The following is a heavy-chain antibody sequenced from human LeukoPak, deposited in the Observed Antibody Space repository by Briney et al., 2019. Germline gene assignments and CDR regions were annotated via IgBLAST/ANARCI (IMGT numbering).Heavy chain of an antibody. CDR2: IYYSGGT. V-gene: IGHV4-31*03. CDR1: SASMSSGGYR. J-gene: IGHJ4*02. CDR3: AREMDAHPRTLD. Sequence: SQTLSLTCTVSSASMSSGGYRWNWIRQHPGKGLEWIGYIYYSGGTYYNPSLMSRLTISIDTSKNQFSLNLSSVTAADTAVYYCAREMDAHPRTLDWGQGTLVTVSS. D-gene: IGHD3/OR15-3a*01.